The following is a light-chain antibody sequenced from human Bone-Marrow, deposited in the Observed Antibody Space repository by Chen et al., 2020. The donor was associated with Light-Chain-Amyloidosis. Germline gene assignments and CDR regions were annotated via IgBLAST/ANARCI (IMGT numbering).Light chain of an antibody. CDR1: NSNVGRYYY. V-gene: IGLV2-8*01. Sequence: QSALTHPPSASGSPGPAVTISVTGTNSNVGRYYYVSWYQQHPGKASKFLIYEVITRSSGLSYRFSCSKSCNMASLTVSGLQAADDADYYCCSYGGDSWVFGGGTQLTVL. CDR3: CSYGGDSWV. J-gene: IGLJ3*02. CDR2: EVI.